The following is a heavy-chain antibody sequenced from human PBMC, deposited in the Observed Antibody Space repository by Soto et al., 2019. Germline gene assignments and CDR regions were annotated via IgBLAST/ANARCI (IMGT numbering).Heavy chain of an antibody. J-gene: IGHJ3*02. V-gene: IGHV4-59*01. D-gene: IGHD3-22*01. CDR3: ARVGYYDSSGVGAFDI. Sequence: SETLSLTFTVSGGSISSYYWSWIRQPPGKGLEWIGYIYYSGSTNYNPSLKSRVTISVDTSKNQFSLKLSSVTAADTAVYYCARVGYYDSSGVGAFDIWGQGTMVTVSS. CDR2: IYYSGST. CDR1: GGSISSYY.